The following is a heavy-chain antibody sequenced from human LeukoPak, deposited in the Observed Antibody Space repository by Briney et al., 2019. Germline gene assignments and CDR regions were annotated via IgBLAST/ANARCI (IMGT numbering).Heavy chain of an antibody. CDR1: GFTFSSYA. V-gene: IGHV3-30-3*01. J-gene: IGHJ4*02. D-gene: IGHD3-10*01. CDR3: ARSFSPWVWFGDRAIDY. Sequence: GGSLRLSCAASGFTFSSYAMHWVRQAPGKGLEWVAVISYDGSNKYYADSVKGRFTISRDNSKNTLYLQMNSLRAEDTAVYYCARSFSPWVWFGDRAIDYWGQGTLVTVSS. CDR2: ISYDGSNK.